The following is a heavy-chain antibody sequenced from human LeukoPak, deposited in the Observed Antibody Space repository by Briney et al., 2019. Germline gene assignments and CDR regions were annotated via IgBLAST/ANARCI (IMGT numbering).Heavy chain of an antibody. CDR1: GYRFSSYW. Sequence: GESLNISCLGSGYRFSSYWIGGVRHMPGKGLEWMGITFPGDSDTRYNPSFQGQVTISADKSINTAYLQWSSLKASDTAMFYCARQRTTVNDYHYYMDVWGKGTTVTVSS. V-gene: IGHV5-51*01. J-gene: IGHJ6*03. D-gene: IGHD4-17*01. CDR2: TFPGDSDT. CDR3: ARQRTTVNDYHYYMDV.